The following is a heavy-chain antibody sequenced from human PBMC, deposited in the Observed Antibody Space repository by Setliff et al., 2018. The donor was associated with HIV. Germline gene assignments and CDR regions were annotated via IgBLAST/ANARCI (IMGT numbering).Heavy chain of an antibody. CDR2: IYYSGST. Sequence: TLSLTCTVSGGSISSYYWSWIRQPPGKGLEWIGYIYYSGSTNYNPSLKSRVTISVDTSKNQFSLKLSSVTAADTAVYYCARHSRYYDSSGYYYDLGGTFDYWGQGTLVTVSS. CDR1: GGSISSYY. CDR3: ARHSRYYDSSGYYYDLGGTFDY. J-gene: IGHJ4*02. V-gene: IGHV4-59*08. D-gene: IGHD3-22*01.